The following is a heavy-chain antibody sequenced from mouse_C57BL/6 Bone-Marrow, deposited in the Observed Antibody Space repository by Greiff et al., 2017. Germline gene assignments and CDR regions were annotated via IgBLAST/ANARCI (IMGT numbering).Heavy chain of an antibody. Sequence: QVQLQQPGAELVKPGASVKLSCKASGYTFTSYWMQWVKQRPGQGLEWIGEIDPSDSYANYNQKFNGKAALTVDTSSSTAYMQLSSLTSEDSAVYYCARSNYDYWGQGTTLTVSS. CDR2: IDPSDSYA. CDR1: GYTFTSYW. J-gene: IGHJ2*01. V-gene: IGHV1-50*01. D-gene: IGHD2-5*01. CDR3: ARSNYDY.